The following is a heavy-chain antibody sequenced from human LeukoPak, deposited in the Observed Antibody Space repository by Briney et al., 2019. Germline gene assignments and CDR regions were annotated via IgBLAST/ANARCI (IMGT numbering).Heavy chain of an antibody. CDR1: GFTFSSYS. V-gene: IGHV3-48*01. J-gene: IGHJ4*02. D-gene: IGHD3-16*01. CDR3: ARMSGGTGY. Sequence: GGSLRLSCAASGFTFSSYSMNWVCQAPGKGLEWVSYISSSSSTIYYADSVKGRFTISRDNAKNSLYLQMNSLRAEDTAVYYCARMSGGTGYWGQGTLVTVSS. CDR2: ISSSSSTI.